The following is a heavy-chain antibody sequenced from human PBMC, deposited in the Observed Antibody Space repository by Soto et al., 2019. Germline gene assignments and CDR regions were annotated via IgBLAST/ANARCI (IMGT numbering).Heavy chain of an antibody. CDR1: GYSFTSYW. J-gene: IGHJ4*02. Sequence: GESLKISCKGSGYSFTSYWISWVRQMPGKGLEWMGRIGPSDSYTNYSPSFQGHVTISADKSISTAYLQWSSLKASDTAMYYCARRHCSSTSCTHTDYWGQGTLVTVSS. CDR3: ARRHCSSTSCTHTDY. CDR2: IGPSDSYT. V-gene: IGHV5-10-1*01. D-gene: IGHD2-2*01.